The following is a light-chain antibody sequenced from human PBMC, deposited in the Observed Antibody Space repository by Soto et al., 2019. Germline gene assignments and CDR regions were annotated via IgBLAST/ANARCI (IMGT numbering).Light chain of an antibody. V-gene: IGKV3-20*01. J-gene: IGKJ2*01. Sequence: EIVLTQSPGTLSLSPGESATLSCRASQSVSRSYLAWYQQKVGQAPRLLIYGASSRATGIPGRFSGSGSGTDFTLTISRLEPEDFAVYYCQQYGSSPLYTFGQGTKLEIK. CDR2: GAS. CDR1: QSVSRSY. CDR3: QQYGSSPLYT.